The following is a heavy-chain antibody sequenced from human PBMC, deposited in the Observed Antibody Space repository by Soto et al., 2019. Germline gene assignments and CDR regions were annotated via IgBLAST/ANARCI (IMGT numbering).Heavy chain of an antibody. CDR2: MSYDGINK. CDR1: GFTFSNYG. D-gene: IGHD2-2*01. Sequence: QVQLVESGGGVVQPGRSLRLSCAASGFTFSNYGMHWVRQAPGKGLEWVSIMSYDGINKLYADSVKGRFTISRDNSKNTLYLQMDSLRAEDTAVYYCAKDVYCSTTGYLRNIVHCWGQGTLVTVSS. J-gene: IGHJ4*02. CDR3: AKDVYCSTTGYLRNIVHC. V-gene: IGHV3-30*18.